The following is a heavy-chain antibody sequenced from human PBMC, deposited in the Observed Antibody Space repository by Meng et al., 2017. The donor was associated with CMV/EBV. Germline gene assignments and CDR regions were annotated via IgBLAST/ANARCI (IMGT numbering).Heavy chain of an antibody. J-gene: IGHJ2*01. CDR1: GFTFSDYY. D-gene: IGHD1-26*01. V-gene: IGHV3-11*01. Sequence: CAASGFTFSDYYMSWIRQAPGKGLEWVSYISSSGSTIYYADSVKGRFTISRDNAKNTLYLQMNSLRAEDTAVYYCARVDSGSYSFDLWGRGTLVTVSS. CDR3: ARVDSGSYSFDL. CDR2: ISSSGSTI.